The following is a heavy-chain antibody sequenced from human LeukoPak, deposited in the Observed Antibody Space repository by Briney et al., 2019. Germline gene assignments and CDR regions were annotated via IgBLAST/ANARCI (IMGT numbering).Heavy chain of an antibody. D-gene: IGHD6-13*01. CDR3: AKDSFSSR. J-gene: IGHJ4*02. Sequence: GGSLRLSCAASGCTFSSDSMTWVRRALGKGLEWVSTISGSGVSTFYADPVKGRFTISRDNSKNTLYLHMNSLSAEDTAVYYCAKDSFSSRWGQGTLVTVSS. CDR2: ISGSGVST. V-gene: IGHV3-23*01. CDR1: GCTFSSDS.